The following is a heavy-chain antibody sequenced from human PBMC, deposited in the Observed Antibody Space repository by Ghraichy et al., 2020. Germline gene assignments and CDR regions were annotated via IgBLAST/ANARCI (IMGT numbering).Heavy chain of an antibody. Sequence: SETLSLTCTVSGGSINNSLYYWGCIRQPPGKGLEWIGSMYYLGSTYYNPSLKSRVTIAVDTSKNQFSLKLTSVTAADTAVYYCGRHGTLASSPWDDFWRPRRYFDSWGQGTLVTVSS. D-gene: IGHD3-3*01. V-gene: IGHV4-39*01. J-gene: IGHJ4*02. CDR2: MYYLGST. CDR1: GGSINNSLYY. CDR3: GRHGTLASSPWDDFWRPRRYFDS.